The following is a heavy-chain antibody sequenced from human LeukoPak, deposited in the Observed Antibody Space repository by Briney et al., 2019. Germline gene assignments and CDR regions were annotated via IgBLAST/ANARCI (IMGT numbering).Heavy chain of an antibody. D-gene: IGHD3-22*01. CDR2: ITDSGGNT. CDR3: AARNYYDSSGYYLYYFDF. J-gene: IGHJ4*02. Sequence: GGSLRLSCAASGFTFSSYAMSWVRQAPGKGLEWVSVITDSGGNTYYADSVKGRFTISRDNSKDTLYLQINSLRAEDTAIYYCAARNYYDSSGYYLYYFDFWGQGALVTVSS. V-gene: IGHV3-23*01. CDR1: GFTFSSYA.